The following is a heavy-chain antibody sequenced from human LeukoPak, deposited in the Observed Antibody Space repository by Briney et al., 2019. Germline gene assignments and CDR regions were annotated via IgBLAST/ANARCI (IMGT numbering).Heavy chain of an antibody. CDR3: AKDIPGIAAAGTSWGYFDR. CDR1: GFTFSSYG. V-gene: IGHV3-30*02. CDR2: IRYGGSNK. J-gene: IGHJ2*01. D-gene: IGHD6-13*01. Sequence: GGSLRLSCAASGFTFSSYGMHWVRQAPGKGLEWVAFIRYGGSNKYYADSVKGRFTISRDNSKNTLYLQMNSLRAEDTAVYYCAKDIPGIAAAGTSWGYFDRWGRGTLVTAS.